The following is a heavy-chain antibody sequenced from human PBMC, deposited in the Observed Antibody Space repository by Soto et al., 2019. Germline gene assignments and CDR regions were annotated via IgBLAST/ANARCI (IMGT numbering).Heavy chain of an antibody. D-gene: IGHD2-2*02. Sequence: EVQLVESGGGLVQPGGSLRLSCAASGFGFSHYEMNWVRQAPGRGLEGVSYITSSGVAIMYADSVKGRFTISRDNAKDSLYLKMNSLRVEDTAVYYCARGDCKTRCYIGLWGQGALVTVSS. CDR2: ITSSGVAI. CDR3: ARGDCKTRCYIGL. V-gene: IGHV3-48*03. J-gene: IGHJ4*02. CDR1: GFGFSHYE.